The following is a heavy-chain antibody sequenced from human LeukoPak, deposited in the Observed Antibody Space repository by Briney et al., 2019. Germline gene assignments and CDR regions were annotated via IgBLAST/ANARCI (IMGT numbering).Heavy chain of an antibody. CDR1: GGSFSGYY. CDR3: ARGYGGFDY. CDR2: INHSGST. D-gene: IGHD4-23*01. J-gene: IGHJ4*02. V-gene: IGHV4-34*01. Sequence: SETLSLTCAVYGGSFSGYYWSWIRQPPGKGLEWIGEINHSGSTNYNPSLRSRVTISVDTPKNQFSLKLSSVTAADTAVYYCARGYGGFDYWGQGTLVTVSS.